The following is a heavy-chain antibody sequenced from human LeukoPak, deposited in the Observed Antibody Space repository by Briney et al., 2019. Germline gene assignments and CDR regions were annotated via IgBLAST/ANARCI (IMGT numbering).Heavy chain of an antibody. CDR2: IIPIFGTA. CDR1: GGTFSSYA. Sequence: SVKVSCKASGGTFSSYAISWVRQAPGQGLEWMGGIIPIFGTANYAQKFQGRVTITADESTSTAYMELSSLRSEDTAVYYCARGVVVPAANVYYGMDVWGQGTTVTVSS. J-gene: IGHJ6*02. CDR3: ARGVVVPAANVYYGMDV. D-gene: IGHD2-2*01. V-gene: IGHV1-69*13.